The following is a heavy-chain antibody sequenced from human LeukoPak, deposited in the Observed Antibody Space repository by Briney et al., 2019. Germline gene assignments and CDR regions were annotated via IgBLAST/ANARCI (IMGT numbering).Heavy chain of an antibody. V-gene: IGHV3-48*03. J-gene: IGHJ3*02. CDR2: ISGSGTKI. CDR3: AKDDYDSDAFDT. Sequence: PGGCLRLSCAASGFTFRSYEMDLVRQAPGRGLEWVSYISGSGTKIYYGDSVKGRFTISRDNAKSSVYLQMNSLRAEDTAVYYCAKDDYDSDAFDTWGQGTMVTVSS. D-gene: IGHD3-22*01. CDR1: GFTFRSYE.